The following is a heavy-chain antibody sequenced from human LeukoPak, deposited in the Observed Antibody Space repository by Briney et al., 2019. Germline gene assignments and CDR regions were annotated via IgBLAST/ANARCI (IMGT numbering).Heavy chain of an antibody. D-gene: IGHD3-22*01. CDR1: GFTFSSYE. CDR3: AKSGTMIVVVRSDAFDI. V-gene: IGHV3-48*03. Sequence: GGSLRLSCAASGFTFSSYEMNWVRQAPGKGLEWVSYISSSGSTIYYADSVKGRFTISRDNAKKSLYLQMNSLRAEDTAVYYCAKSGTMIVVVRSDAFDIWGQGTMVTVSS. J-gene: IGHJ3*02. CDR2: ISSSGSTI.